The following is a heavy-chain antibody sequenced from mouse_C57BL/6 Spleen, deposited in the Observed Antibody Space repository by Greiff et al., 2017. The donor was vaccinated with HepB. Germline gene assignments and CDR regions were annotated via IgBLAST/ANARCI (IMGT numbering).Heavy chain of an antibody. J-gene: IGHJ4*01. Sequence: EVKLMESGGGLVKPGGSLKLSCAASGFTFRDYGMHWVRQAPEKGLEWVAYISSGSSTIYYADTVKGRFTISRDNAKNTLFLQMTSLRSEDTAMYYCAGRNYAMDYWGQGTSVTVSS. CDR1: GFTFRDYG. CDR2: ISSGSSTI. CDR3: AGRNYAMDY. V-gene: IGHV5-17*01.